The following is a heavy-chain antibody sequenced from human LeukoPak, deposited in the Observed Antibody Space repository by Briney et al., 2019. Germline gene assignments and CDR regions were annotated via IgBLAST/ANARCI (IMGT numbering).Heavy chain of an antibody. CDR2: IYNTGST. V-gene: IGHV4-59*02. J-gene: IGHJ4*02. CDR3: AREVDDYCNGPYCYARLFDF. CDR1: GGSVRSYY. Sequence: SETLSLTCTVSGGSVRSYYWSWIRQSPGKGLEWIGYIYNTGSTNYNPSLKSRVTISVDTSKNQFSLKLSSVTAADTAVYYCAREVDDYCNGPYCYARLFDFWGQGALVTVSS. D-gene: IGHD2-15*01.